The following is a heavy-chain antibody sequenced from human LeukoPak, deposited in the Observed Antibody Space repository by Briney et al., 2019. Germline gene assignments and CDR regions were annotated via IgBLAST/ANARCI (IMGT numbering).Heavy chain of an antibody. D-gene: IGHD1-14*01. V-gene: IGHV3-7*01. Sequence: GGSLRLSCAASGFTFSSYWMSWVRQAPGKGLEWVANIKQDGSEKYYVDSVKGRFTISRDNAKNSLYLQMNSLRAEDMAVYYCARDFTGYYYYMDVWGKGTTVTVSS. CDR3: ARDFTGYYYYMDV. CDR1: GFTFSSYW. J-gene: IGHJ6*03. CDR2: IKQDGSEK.